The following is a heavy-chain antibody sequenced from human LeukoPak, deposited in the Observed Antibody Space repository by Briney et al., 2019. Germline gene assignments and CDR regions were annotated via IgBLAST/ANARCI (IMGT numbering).Heavy chain of an antibody. D-gene: IGHD2-15*01. CDR3: ARGRLVSGGSGNWFDP. V-gene: IGHV4-34*01. CDR1: GGSFSGYY. CDR2: INHSGST. Sequence: SETLSLTCAVYGGSFSGYYWSWIRQPPGEGLEWIGEINHSGSTNYNPSLKSRVTISVDTSKNQFSLKLSSVTAADTAVYYCARGRLVSGGSGNWFDPWGQGTLVTVSS. J-gene: IGHJ5*02.